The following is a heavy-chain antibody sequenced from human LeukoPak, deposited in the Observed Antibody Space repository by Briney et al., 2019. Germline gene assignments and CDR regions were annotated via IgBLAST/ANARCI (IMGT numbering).Heavy chain of an antibody. CDR1: GYSFTSYW. V-gene: IGHV5-51*01. CDR2: IYPGDSDT. J-gene: IGHJ4*02. D-gene: IGHD3-16*02. Sequence: LGESLKISCKGSGYSFTSYWIGWVRQMPGKGLEWMGIIYPGDSDTRYSPSFQGQVTISADKSISTAYLQWSSLKASDTAMYYCARHSVRLGELSPLDYWGQGALVTVSS. CDR3: ARHSVRLGELSPLDY.